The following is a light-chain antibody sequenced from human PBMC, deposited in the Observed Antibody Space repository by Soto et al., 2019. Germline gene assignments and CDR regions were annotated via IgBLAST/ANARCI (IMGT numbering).Light chain of an antibody. J-gene: IGKJ4*01. CDR3: HQYGSTPPVT. CDR2: GAS. V-gene: IGKV3-20*01. Sequence: EIVLTQSPGTLSLSPGERATLSCRASQSVSSDYLSWYQQKPGQPPRLLIYGASYRATGIPDRFSGGGSGTDFTLTISRLEAEEFSVYYCHQYGSTPPVTFGGGTKVEIK. CDR1: QSVSSDY.